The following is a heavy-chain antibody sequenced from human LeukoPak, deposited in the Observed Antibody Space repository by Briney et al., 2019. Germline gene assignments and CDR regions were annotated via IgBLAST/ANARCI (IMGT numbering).Heavy chain of an antibody. Sequence: SETLSLTCAVYGGSFSGYYWSWIRQPPGKGLEWIGEINHSGSTNYDPSLKSRVTISVDTSKNQFSLKLSSVTAADTAVYYCARVPQDYYDSSGHFDYWGQGTLVTVSS. V-gene: IGHV4-34*01. CDR1: GGSFSGYY. J-gene: IGHJ4*02. D-gene: IGHD3-22*01. CDR3: ARVPQDYYDSSGHFDY. CDR2: INHSGST.